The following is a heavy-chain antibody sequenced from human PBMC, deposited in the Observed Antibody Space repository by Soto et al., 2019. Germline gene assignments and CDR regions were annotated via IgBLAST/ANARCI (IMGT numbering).Heavy chain of an antibody. D-gene: IGHD2-21*02. CDR3: ARSIVVVTALDY. CDR1: GYTFTSYA. CDR2: INAGNGNT. J-gene: IGHJ4*02. Sequence: QVQLVQSGAEEKKPGASVKVSCKASGYTFTSYAMHWVRQAPGQRLEWMGWINAGNGNTKHSQKFQGRVTITRDTSASTAYMELSSLRSEDTAVYYCARSIVVVTALDYWGQGTLFTVSS. V-gene: IGHV1-3*05.